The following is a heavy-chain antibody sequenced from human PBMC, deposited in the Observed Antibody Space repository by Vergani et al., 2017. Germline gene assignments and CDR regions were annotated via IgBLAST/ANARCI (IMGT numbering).Heavy chain of an antibody. Sequence: QLHLQESGPGLVKPSETLSLTCTVSGGSITSSSYYWGWIRQPPGKGLEWIGSIYTSGSTNYNPSLKSRVTISVDTSKNQFSLKLSSVTAADTAVYYCARDGKSRDCSSTSCYSWLRYWGQGTLVTVSS. CDR2: IYTSGST. V-gene: IGHV4-39*07. CDR3: ARDGKSRDCSSTSCYSWLRY. J-gene: IGHJ4*02. D-gene: IGHD2-2*01. CDR1: GGSITSSSYY.